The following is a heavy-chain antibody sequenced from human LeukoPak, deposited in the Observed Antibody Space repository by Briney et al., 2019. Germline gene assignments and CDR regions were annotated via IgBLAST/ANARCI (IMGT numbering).Heavy chain of an antibody. CDR3: ARGGSSGYML. D-gene: IGHD3-10*02. CDR1: GGSISSYY. J-gene: IGHJ4*02. Sequence: SETLSLTCTVSGGSISSYYWSWIRQPPGKGLEWIGYIYYSGSTNYNPSLKSRVTISVDTSKNQFSLKLSSVTAADTAVYYCARGGSSGYMLWGQGTLVTVSS. CDR2: IYYSGST. V-gene: IGHV4-59*12.